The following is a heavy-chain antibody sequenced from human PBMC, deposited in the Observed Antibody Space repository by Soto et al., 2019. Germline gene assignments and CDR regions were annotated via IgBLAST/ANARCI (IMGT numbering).Heavy chain of an antibody. V-gene: IGHV3-74*01. J-gene: IGHJ4*02. CDR2: INSDGSST. CDR3: VRTSLVVAAATREHY. D-gene: IGHD2-15*01. CDR1: GFTFSSYW. Sequence: GGSLRLSCAASGFTFSSYWMHWVRQAPGKGLVWVSRINSDGSSTSYADSVKGRFTISRDNAKNTLYLQMNSLRAEDTAVYYCVRTSLVVAAATREHYWCQGTLVSVSS.